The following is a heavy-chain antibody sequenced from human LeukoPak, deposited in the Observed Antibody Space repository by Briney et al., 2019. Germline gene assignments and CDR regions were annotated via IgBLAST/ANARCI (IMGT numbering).Heavy chain of an antibody. CDR1: GGSISSGGYY. CDR3: AREGVGHDYGDYGMDV. V-gene: IGHV4-31*03. Sequence: PSETLSLTCTVSGGSISSGGYYWSWIRQHPGKGLEWIGYIYYSGSTYYNPSLKSRVTISVDTSKNQFSLKLSSVTAADTAVYYCAREGVGHDYGDYGMDVWGQGTTVTVSS. D-gene: IGHD4-17*01. J-gene: IGHJ6*02. CDR2: IYYSGST.